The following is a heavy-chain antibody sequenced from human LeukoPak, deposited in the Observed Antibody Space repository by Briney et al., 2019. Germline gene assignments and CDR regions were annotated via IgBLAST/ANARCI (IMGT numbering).Heavy chain of an antibody. CDR1: GFTFSSYS. CDR3: AKVPDYYDSSGYYYFDY. Sequence: GGSLRLSCAGSGFTFSSYSMNWVRQAPGKGLEWVSCISSSSSYIYYADSVKGRFTISRDNAKNSLYLQMNSLRAEDTAVYYCAKVPDYYDSSGYYYFDYWGQGTLVTVSS. J-gene: IGHJ4*02. D-gene: IGHD3-22*01. V-gene: IGHV3-21*04. CDR2: ISSSSSYI.